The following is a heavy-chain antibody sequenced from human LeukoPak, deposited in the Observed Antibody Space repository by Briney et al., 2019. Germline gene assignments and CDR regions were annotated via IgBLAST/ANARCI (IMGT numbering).Heavy chain of an antibody. CDR3: AKALLESYYGSGTLDS. J-gene: IGHJ4*02. Sequence: GGSLRLSCAASGFTFRNYGMHWVRQAPDKGLEWVAIIWYDGSDKYYADSVKGRFTISRNNSKNTLYLQMNSLRAEDTAVYYCAKALLESYYGSGTLDSWGQGTLVTVSS. CDR1: GFTFRNYG. V-gene: IGHV3-30*02. D-gene: IGHD3-10*01. CDR2: IWYDGSDK.